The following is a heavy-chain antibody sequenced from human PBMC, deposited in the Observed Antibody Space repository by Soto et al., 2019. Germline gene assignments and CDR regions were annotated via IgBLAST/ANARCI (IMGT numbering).Heavy chain of an antibody. J-gene: IGHJ5*02. CDR3: ARDYDFWSGYRDRPCWFDP. V-gene: IGHV1-69*13. CDR1: GGTFSSYA. CDR2: IIPIFGTA. D-gene: IGHD3-3*01. Sequence: SVKVSCKASGGTFSSYAISWVRQAPGQGLEWMGGIIPIFGTANYAQKFQGRVTITADESTSTAYTELSSLRSEDTAVYYCARDYDFWSGYRDRPCWFDPWGQGNLVTVSS.